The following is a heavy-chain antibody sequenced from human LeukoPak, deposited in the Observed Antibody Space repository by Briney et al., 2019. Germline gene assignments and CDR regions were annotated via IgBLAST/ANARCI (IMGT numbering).Heavy chain of an antibody. J-gene: IGHJ3*02. Sequence: PGGSLRLSCAASGFTVSSNYMSWVRQAPGKGLEWVSVIYSGGSTYYADSVKGRFTISRDNSKNTLYLQMNSLRAEDTAVYYCARSVRGVTALLAFDIWGQGTMVTLSS. CDR2: IYSGGST. D-gene: IGHD3-10*01. CDR1: GFTVSSNY. V-gene: IGHV3-66*02. CDR3: ARSVRGVTALLAFDI.